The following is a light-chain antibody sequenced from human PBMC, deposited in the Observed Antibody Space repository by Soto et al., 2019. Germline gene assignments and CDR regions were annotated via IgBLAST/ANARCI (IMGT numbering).Light chain of an antibody. J-gene: IGKJ5*01. Sequence: EIVLTHSPATLSFSPVERSTLSCRASQSVSSYLAWYQQKPGQAPRLLIYDASNRATGIPARFSGSGSGTDFTLTISSLEPEDFAVYYCQKRSNWPINCGQGKRRAIK. CDR1: QSVSSY. V-gene: IGKV3-11*01. CDR3: QKRSNWPIN. CDR2: DAS.